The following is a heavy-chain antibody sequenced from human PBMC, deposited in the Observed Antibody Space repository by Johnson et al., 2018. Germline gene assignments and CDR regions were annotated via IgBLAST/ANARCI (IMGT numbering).Heavy chain of an antibody. CDR3: AKSIHQDLHITPFDP. CDR1: GGSYSHYA. Sequence: QVQLGQAGAEVKEPGSSVKLSCRSSGGSYSHYAISWVRQAPGQGPEWMGGIIPVFGTSTYAQKFQDRVIFSADDSTRTAYMELTSLRSEDTAIYYCAKSIHQDLHITPFDPWGQGTLVTVSS. CDR2: IIPVFGTS. D-gene: IGHD1-14*01. J-gene: IGHJ5*02. V-gene: IGHV1-69*12.